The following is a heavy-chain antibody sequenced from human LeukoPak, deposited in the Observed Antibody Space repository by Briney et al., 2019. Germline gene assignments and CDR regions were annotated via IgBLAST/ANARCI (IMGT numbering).Heavy chain of an antibody. Sequence: GGSLRLSCAASGFTFDDYGMSWVRQAPGKGLEWVSGINWNGGSTGYADSVKGRFTISRDNSKNTLYLQMNSLRAEDTAVYYCAKDSTALTNWGQGTLVTVSS. J-gene: IGHJ4*02. D-gene: IGHD3-3*02. CDR1: GFTFDDYG. CDR3: AKDSTALTN. V-gene: IGHV3-20*04. CDR2: INWNGGST.